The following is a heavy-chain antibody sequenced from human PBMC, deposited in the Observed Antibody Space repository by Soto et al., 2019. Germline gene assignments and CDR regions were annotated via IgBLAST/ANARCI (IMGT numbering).Heavy chain of an antibody. V-gene: IGHV1-18*01. CDR1: GYTFTSYG. CDR2: ISTYSGHT. CDR3: ARDRDSSGSLSGH. D-gene: IGHD3-22*01. Sequence: ASVKVSCKASGYTFTSYGITWVRQAPGQGLEWMGWISTYSGHTTYAQRLQGRVTMTTDTSTSTAYMELRSLTSDDTAVYYCARDRDSSGSLSGHWGQGTLVTVLL. J-gene: IGHJ4*02.